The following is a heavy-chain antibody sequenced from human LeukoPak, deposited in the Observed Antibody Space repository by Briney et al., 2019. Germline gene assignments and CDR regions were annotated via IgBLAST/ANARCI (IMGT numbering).Heavy chain of an antibody. J-gene: IGHJ2*01. CDR1: GGSFSGYY. CDR2: IDHSGST. D-gene: IGHD6-13*01. Sequence: SETLSLTCAVYGGSFSGYYWSWIRQPPGKGLEWIGEIDHSGSTNYNPSLKSRVTISVDTSKNQFSLKLSSVTAADTAVYYCARVYYSNSYDYWYFDLWGRGTLVTVSS. V-gene: IGHV4-34*01. CDR3: ARVYYSNSYDYWYFDL.